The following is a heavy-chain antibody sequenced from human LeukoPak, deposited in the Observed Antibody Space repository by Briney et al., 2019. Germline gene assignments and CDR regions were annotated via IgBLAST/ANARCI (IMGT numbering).Heavy chain of an antibody. D-gene: IGHD6-19*01. Sequence: GESLRLSCAASGLTFSSYAMHWVRRAPGKGLEWVAVISYDGSNKYYADSVKGRFTISRDNSKNTLYLQMNSLRAEDTAVYYCARDGSGWGGVYYYYMDVWGKGTTVTVSS. CDR2: ISYDGSNK. J-gene: IGHJ6*03. V-gene: IGHV3-30*04. CDR3: ARDGSGWGGVYYYYMDV. CDR1: GLTFSSYA.